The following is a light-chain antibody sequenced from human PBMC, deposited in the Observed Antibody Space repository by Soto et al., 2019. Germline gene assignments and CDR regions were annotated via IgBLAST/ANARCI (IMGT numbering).Light chain of an antibody. Sequence: EIVLTLSPGTLSLSPGERATLSCRASQRVSGNYLAWYQQRPGQAPRLLIYGASSRATGTPDKFSGSGSGTDFTLTISRLEPEDFAVYYCQQYGSSPTFGPGTKVDIK. V-gene: IGKV3-20*01. J-gene: IGKJ3*01. CDR3: QQYGSSPT. CDR1: QRVSGNY. CDR2: GAS.